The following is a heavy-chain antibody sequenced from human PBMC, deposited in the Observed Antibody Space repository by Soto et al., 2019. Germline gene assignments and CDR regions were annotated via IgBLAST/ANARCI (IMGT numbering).Heavy chain of an antibody. J-gene: IGHJ4*02. D-gene: IGHD4-17*01. V-gene: IGHV4-39*01. CDR1: GGSISSNSYY. CDR2: IYYSGST. Sequence: QLQLQESGPGLVKPSETLSLTCTVSGGSISSNSYYWGWIRQPPGKGLEWIGSIYYSGSTYYNPSLKSRVTISVDTSKNQFSLKLSSVTAADTAVYYCARHNYGDYVFDYWGQGTLVTVSS. CDR3: ARHNYGDYVFDY.